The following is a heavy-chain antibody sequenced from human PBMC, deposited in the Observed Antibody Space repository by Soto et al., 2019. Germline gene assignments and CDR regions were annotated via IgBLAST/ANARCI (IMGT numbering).Heavy chain of an antibody. Sequence: QVQLVESGGGVVQPGRSLRLSCAASGLTFSSHGMHWVRQAPGKGLEWVAVIWYDGSNKYYADCVKGRFTISRDNSKNALYLQMNSQSAEDTAVYYCARNNYYNSSGYSIDYWGQGTLVTASS. CDR2: IWYDGSNK. V-gene: IGHV3-33*01. CDR3: ARNNYYNSSGYSIDY. D-gene: IGHD3-22*01. CDR1: GLTFSSHG. J-gene: IGHJ4*02.